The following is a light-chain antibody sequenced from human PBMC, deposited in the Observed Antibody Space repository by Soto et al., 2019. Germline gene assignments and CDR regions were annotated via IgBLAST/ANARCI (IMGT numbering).Light chain of an antibody. J-gene: IGKJ2*01. CDR3: QQYGSLPYT. CDR1: QSVSSNY. Sequence: EIVLTQSPDTLSLSPGERATLSCRASQSVSSNYLAWYQQRPGQAPRVLIHGASYRATGIPDRFSGSGSGTDFTLTIIRLEPEDFAVYYGQQYGSLPYTFGQGTKLEI. V-gene: IGKV3-20*01. CDR2: GAS.